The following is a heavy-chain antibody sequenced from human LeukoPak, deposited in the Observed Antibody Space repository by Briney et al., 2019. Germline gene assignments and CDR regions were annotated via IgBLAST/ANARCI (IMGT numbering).Heavy chain of an antibody. CDR3: AKDGYSYSYMPYMDV. D-gene: IGHD5-18*01. J-gene: IGHJ6*03. CDR2: INSDGSST. V-gene: IGHV3-74*01. CDR1: GFTFSSYW. Sequence: GGSLRLSCAASGFTFSSYWMHWVRQAPGKGLVWVSRINSDGSSTSYADSVKGRFTISRDNAKNTLYLQMNSLRAEDTAVYYCAKDGYSYSYMPYMDVWGKGTTVTVSS.